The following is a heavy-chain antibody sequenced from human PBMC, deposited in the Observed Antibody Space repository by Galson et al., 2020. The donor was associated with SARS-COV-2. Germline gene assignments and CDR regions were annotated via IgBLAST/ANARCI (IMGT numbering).Heavy chain of an antibody. CDR3: ARDELITAYYYYYYGMDV. Sequence: LRLSCAASGFTFSSYWMSWVRQAPGKGLEWVANIKQDGSEKYYVASVKGRFTISRDNAKNSLYLQMNSLRAEDTAVYYCARDELITAYYYYYYGMDVWGQGTTVTVSS. CDR1: GFTFSSYW. CDR2: IKQDGSEK. V-gene: IGHV3-7*01. J-gene: IGHJ6*02. D-gene: IGHD6-6*01.